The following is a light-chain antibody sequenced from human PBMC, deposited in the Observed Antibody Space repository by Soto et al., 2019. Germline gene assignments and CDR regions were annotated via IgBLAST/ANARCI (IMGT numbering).Light chain of an antibody. CDR3: QQFSSYPLT. V-gene: IGKV3-20*01. CDR1: QTVRNNY. Sequence: EFVLTQTPGTLSLSPGESATLSCMASQTVRNNYLAWYQQKPGQAPKLLIYDASSRATGIPDRFSGGGSGTDFILTISGLEPEDFAVYYCQQFSSYPLTFGGGTKVDI. J-gene: IGKJ4*01. CDR2: DAS.